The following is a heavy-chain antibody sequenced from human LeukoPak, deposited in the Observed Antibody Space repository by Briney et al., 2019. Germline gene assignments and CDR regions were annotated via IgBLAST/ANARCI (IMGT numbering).Heavy chain of an antibody. CDR2: IIPIPGIA. CDR1: GGTFSSYT. D-gene: IGHD3-22*01. V-gene: IGHV1-69*02. CDR3: ARPNYYDSSGYYLGGSPIYDAFDI. J-gene: IGHJ3*02. Sequence: SVKVSCKASGGTFSSYTISWVRQAPGQGLEWMGRIIPIPGIANYAQKFQGRVTITADKSTSTAYMELSSLRSEDTAVYYCARPNYYDSSGYYLGGSPIYDAFDIWGQGTMVTVSS.